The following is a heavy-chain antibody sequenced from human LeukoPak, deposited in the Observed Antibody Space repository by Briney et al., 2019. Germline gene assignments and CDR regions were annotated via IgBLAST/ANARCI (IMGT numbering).Heavy chain of an antibody. D-gene: IGHD5/OR15-5a*01. V-gene: IGHV4-59*01. J-gene: IGHJ6*03. CDR1: GGSISSYY. CDR2: IYYSGST. CDR3: ARANPSTFVYYMDA. Sequence: SETLSLTCTVSGGSISSYYWSWIRQPPGKGLEWSGYIYYSGSTNYNPSLKSRVTISVDTSKTQFSLKLSSVTAADTAVYYCARANPSTFVYYMDAWAKGPRSPSP.